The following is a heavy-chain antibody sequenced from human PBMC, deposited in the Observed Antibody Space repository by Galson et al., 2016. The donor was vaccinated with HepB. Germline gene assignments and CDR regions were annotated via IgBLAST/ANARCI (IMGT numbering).Heavy chain of an antibody. Sequence: SVKVSCKVSGYTVTDLSIHWVRQSPGKGLEWMGGFDPEHGETIYLQKFQGRVTMTEDTSTDTAYMELSSLRSEDTAVYYCATAFINLAVTGTGGTFDYWGQGILVTVSS. V-gene: IGHV1-24*01. D-gene: IGHD6-19*01. CDR2: FDPEHGET. CDR3: ATAFINLAVTGTGGTFDY. CDR1: GYTVTDLS. J-gene: IGHJ4*02.